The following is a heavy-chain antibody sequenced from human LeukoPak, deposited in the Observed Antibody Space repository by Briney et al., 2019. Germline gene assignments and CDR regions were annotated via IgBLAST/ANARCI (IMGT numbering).Heavy chain of an antibody. D-gene: IGHD4-17*01. CDR3: AKEIRPNDF. CDR2: ISIGGDAT. Sequence: GGSLRLSCAVSGFTFSISSMSWVRQPPGKGLEWVSSISIGGDATWYAESVKGRCTISRDNSKSTLFLQMNSLTADDPAVYFCAKEIRPNDFWGQGTLVTVSP. J-gene: IGHJ4*02. V-gene: IGHV3-23*01. CDR1: GFTFSISS.